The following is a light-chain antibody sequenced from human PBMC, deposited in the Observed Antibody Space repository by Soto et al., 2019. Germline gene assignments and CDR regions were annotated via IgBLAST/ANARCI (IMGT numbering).Light chain of an antibody. Sequence: QSVLTQPPSVSGAPGQTVTISCTGGSSNIGALFDVHWYQQLPGAAPKLLIYGNINRPSGVPDRFSGSKSGTSASLAITGLRAEDEAAYYCQSYDSSLGGSVFGTGTKVTVL. CDR1: SSNIGALFD. CDR2: GNI. J-gene: IGLJ1*01. V-gene: IGLV1-40*01. CDR3: QSYDSSLGGSV.